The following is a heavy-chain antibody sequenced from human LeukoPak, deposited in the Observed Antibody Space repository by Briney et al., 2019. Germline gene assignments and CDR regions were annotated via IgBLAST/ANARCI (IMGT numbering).Heavy chain of an antibody. Sequence: SETLSLTCTVSGGSISSSSYYWGWIRQPPGKGLEWIGSIYYSGDTYYDPSLKSRRVTISVDTSKNQFSLRLSSVTAADTAVYYCARHQWHYYYYMGVWGKGSTVTVSS. CDR3: ARHQWHYYYYMGV. J-gene: IGHJ6*03. CDR1: GGSISSSSYY. CDR2: IYYSGDT. D-gene: IGHD6-19*01. V-gene: IGHV4-39*01.